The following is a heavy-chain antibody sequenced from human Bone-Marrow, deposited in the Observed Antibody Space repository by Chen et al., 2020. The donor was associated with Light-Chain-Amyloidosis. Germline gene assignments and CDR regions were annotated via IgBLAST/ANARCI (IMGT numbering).Heavy chain of an antibody. J-gene: IGHJ6*02. CDR2: MNPNSGNT. CDR3: ARGSYGSGSYYHYYYYGMDV. CDR1: GYTFTSYD. Sequence: QVQLVQSGAEVKKPGASVKVSCKASGYTFTSYDINWVRQATGQGLEWMGWMNPNSGNTGYAQKFQGRVTMTRNTSISTAYMERSSLRSEDTAVYYCARGSYGSGSYYHYYYYGMDVWGQGTTVTVSS. D-gene: IGHD3-10*01. V-gene: IGHV1-8*01.